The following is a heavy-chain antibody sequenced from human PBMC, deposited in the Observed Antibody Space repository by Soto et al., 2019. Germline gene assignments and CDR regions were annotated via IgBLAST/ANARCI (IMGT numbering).Heavy chain of an antibody. J-gene: IGHJ6*03. D-gene: IGHD4-17*01. CDR3: AGTYGDQTSYYYYMDV. CDR1: GGSISSSSYY. CDR2: IYYSGST. Sequence: TSETLSLTCTVSGGSISSSSYYWVWIRQPPGKGLDWIGSIYYSGSTYYNSSLKSRVTISVDTSKNQYSLKLSSVTAADTAVYYCAGTYGDQTSYYYYMDVWGKGTTVTVSS. V-gene: IGHV4-39*01.